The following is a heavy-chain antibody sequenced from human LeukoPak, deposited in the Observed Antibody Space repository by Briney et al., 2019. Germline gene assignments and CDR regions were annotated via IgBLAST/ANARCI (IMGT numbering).Heavy chain of an antibody. Sequence: PGGSLRLSCAASGFSFSDYYMSWIRQAPGKGLEWVSWISSSGSTIYYADSVKGRFTFSRDNAKNSLYLQMNSLRAEDAAVYYCARRDDYIDFWGKGTLVIVSS. CDR3: ARRDDYIDF. J-gene: IGHJ4*02. CDR2: ISSSGSTI. V-gene: IGHV3-11*01. CDR1: GFSFSDYY.